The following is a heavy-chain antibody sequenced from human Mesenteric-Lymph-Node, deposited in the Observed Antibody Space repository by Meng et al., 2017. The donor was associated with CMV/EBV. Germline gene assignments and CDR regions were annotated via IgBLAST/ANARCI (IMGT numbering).Heavy chain of an antibody. CDR3: ARDMSLFAVVIESPLLY. D-gene: IGHD3-3*01. J-gene: IGHJ4*02. CDR1: GFTFSSYA. CDR2: ISYDGSNK. V-gene: IGHV3-30-3*01. Sequence: GGSLRLSCAASGFTFSSYAMHWVRQAPGKGLEWVAVISYDGSNKYYADSVKGRFTISRDNSKNTLYLQMNSLRAEDTAVYYCARDMSLFAVVIESPLLYWGQGTLVTVSS.